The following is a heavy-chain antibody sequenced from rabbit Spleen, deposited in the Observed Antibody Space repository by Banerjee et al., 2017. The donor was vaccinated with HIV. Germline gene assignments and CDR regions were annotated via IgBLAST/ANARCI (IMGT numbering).Heavy chain of an antibody. J-gene: IGHJ4*01. CDR1: GIDFSGYYY. D-gene: IGHD1-1*01. CDR3: ARDLVGVIGWNFYL. V-gene: IGHV1S45*01. Sequence: QQQLEESGGGLVKPGGTLTLTCKASGIDFSGYYYMCWVRQAPGKGLELIACIYAGSSDSTYYASWAKGRFTISRTSSTTVTLRMTSLTAADRATYFCARDLVGVIGWNFYLWGPGTLVTVS. CDR2: IYAGSSDST.